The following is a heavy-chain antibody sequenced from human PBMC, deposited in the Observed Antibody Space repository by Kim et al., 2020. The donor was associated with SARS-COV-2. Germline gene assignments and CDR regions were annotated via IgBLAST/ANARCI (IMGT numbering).Heavy chain of an antibody. CDR2: INHSGST. CDR3: ARGSVRLYYYDSSGYYSR. J-gene: IGHJ4*02. Sequence: SETLSLTCAVYGGSFSGYYWSWIRQPPGKGLEWIGEINHSGSTNYNPSLKSRVTISVDTSKNQFSLKLSSVTAADTAVYYCARGSVRLYYYDSSGYYSRWGQGTLVTVSS. CDR1: GGSFSGYY. V-gene: IGHV4-34*01. D-gene: IGHD3-22*01.